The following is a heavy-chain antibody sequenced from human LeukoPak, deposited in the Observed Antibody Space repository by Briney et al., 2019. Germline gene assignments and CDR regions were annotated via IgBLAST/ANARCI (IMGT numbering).Heavy chain of an antibody. CDR1: GFTFSSYA. V-gene: IGHV3-23*01. Sequence: QPGGSLRLSCAASGFTFSSYAMSWVRQAPGKGLEWVSAISGSGGSTYYADSVKGRFTISRDNSKNTLYLQMNTVGADDTAVYYCGKGFSATAAAGYYFDYWGQGTLVTVSS. J-gene: IGHJ4*02. CDR3: GKGFSATAAAGYYFDY. D-gene: IGHD6-13*01. CDR2: ISGSGGST.